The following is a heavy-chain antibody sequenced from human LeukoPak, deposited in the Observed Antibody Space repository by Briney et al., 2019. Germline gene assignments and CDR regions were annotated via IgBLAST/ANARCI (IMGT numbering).Heavy chain of an antibody. D-gene: IGHD6-13*01. CDR3: AKVMPRIAAAGYYYYYMDV. CDR1: GFTFSSYG. Sequence: GGSLRLSCAASGFTFSSYGMHWVRQAPGKGLEWVSFIRYDGSNKYYADSVKGRFTISRDNSKNTLYLQMSSLRAEDTAVYYCAKVMPRIAAAGYYYYYMDVWGKGTTVTVSS. CDR2: IRYDGSNK. V-gene: IGHV3-30*02. J-gene: IGHJ6*03.